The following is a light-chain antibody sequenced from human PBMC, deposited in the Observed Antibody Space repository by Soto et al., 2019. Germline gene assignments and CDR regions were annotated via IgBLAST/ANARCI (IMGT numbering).Light chain of an antibody. CDR2: WAS. V-gene: IGKV4-1*01. Sequence: DIVMTQSPDSLAVSLGERATSNCKSSQSVLYSSNNKNYLSWYQQRPGQPPKLLIYWASTRESGVPDRLSGSGSGTDFTLTITSLPAEDVAAYYCQHYDNTPPALGGGTKVDI. J-gene: IGKJ4*02. CDR1: QSVLYSSNNKNY. CDR3: QHYDNTPPA.